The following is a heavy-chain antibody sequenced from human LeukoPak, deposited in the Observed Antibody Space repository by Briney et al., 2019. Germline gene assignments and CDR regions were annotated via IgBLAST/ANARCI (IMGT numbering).Heavy chain of an antibody. J-gene: IGHJ4*02. V-gene: IGHV1-3*03. CDR3: AAYSSSSLAFDY. Sequence: ASVKVSCKASGYTFTSYAMHWVRQAPGQRLEWMGWINAGNGNTKYSQEFQGRVTITRDTSAGTAYMELSSLRSEDMAVYYCAAYSSSSLAFDYWGQGTLVTVSS. CDR1: GYTFTSYA. D-gene: IGHD6-13*01. CDR2: INAGNGNT.